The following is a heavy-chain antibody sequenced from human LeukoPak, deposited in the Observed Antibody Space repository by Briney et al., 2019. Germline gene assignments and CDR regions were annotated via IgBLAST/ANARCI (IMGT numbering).Heavy chain of an antibody. D-gene: IGHD3-22*01. CDR1: GYTFTSYG. CDR2: ISAYNGNT. V-gene: IGHV1-18*01. Sequence: ASVKVSCKASGYTFTSYGISWVRQAPGQGLEWMGWISAYNGNTNYAQKLQGRVTITTDTSTSTAYMELRSLRSDDTAVYYCARDRWGYYYDSSGYYDPWGQGTLVTVSS. J-gene: IGHJ5*02. CDR3: ARDRWGYYYDSSGYYDP.